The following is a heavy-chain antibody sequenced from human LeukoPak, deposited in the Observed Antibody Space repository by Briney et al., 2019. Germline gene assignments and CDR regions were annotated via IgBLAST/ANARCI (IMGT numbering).Heavy chain of an antibody. V-gene: IGHV3-66*01. D-gene: IGHD4/OR15-4a*01. Sequence: GGSLRLSCAVSGITVSTNHVSWVRQAPGKGLEWVSIIYSGGTTYYADSVKGRFTISRDNFKNTLSLQMNSLRAEDTAVYYCARVEYGRGDYWGQGTLVTVSS. CDR3: ARVEYGRGDY. CDR2: IYSGGTT. J-gene: IGHJ4*02. CDR1: GITVSTNH.